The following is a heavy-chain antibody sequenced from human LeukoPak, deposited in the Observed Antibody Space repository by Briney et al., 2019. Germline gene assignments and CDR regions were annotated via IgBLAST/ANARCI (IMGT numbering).Heavy chain of an antibody. V-gene: IGHV4-4*07. J-gene: IGHJ6*02. D-gene: IGHD6-19*01. CDR1: GGSISSYY. CDR3: AREEGSGGWSGDYYYGMDV. CDR2: IYTSGST. Sequence: SETLSLTCTVSGGSISSYYWSWTRQPAGKGLEWIGRIYTSGSTNYNPSLKSRVTMSVDTSKNQFSLKLSSVTAADTAVYYCAREEGSGGWSGDYYYGMDVWGQGTTVTVSS.